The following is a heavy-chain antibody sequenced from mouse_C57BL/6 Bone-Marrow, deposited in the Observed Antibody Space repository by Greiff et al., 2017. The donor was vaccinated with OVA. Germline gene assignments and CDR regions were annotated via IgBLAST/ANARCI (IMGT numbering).Heavy chain of an antibody. CDR3: AREGWLLHYFDY. D-gene: IGHD2-3*01. Sequence: EVQLQESGPGLVKPSQSLSLTCSVTGYSITSGYYWNWIRQFPGNKLEWMGYISYDGSNNYNPSLKNRISITRDTSKNQFFLKLNSVTTEDTATYYGAREGWLLHYFDYWGQGTTLTVSS. CDR2: ISYDGSN. CDR1: GYSITSGYY. J-gene: IGHJ2*01. V-gene: IGHV3-6*01.